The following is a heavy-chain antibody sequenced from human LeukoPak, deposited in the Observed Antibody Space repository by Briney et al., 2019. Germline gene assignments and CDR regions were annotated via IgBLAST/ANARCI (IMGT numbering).Heavy chain of an antibody. J-gene: IGHJ6*03. CDR3: ASGNVGLDYYYYYYMDV. V-gene: IGHV1-46*01. CDR2: INPSGGST. D-gene: IGHD1-1*01. Sequence: ASVKVSCKASGYTFTSYYMHWVRQAPGQGLEWMGIINPSGGSTSYAQKFQGRVTMTRDVSTSTVYMELSSLRSEDTAVYYCASGNVGLDYYYYYYMDVWGKGTTVTVSS. CDR1: GYTFTSYY.